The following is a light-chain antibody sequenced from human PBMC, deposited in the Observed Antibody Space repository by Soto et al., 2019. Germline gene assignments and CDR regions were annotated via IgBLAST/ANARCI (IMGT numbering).Light chain of an antibody. CDR3: MQATQLPLT. Sequence: DIVMTQTPLSSPVTLGQPASISCRSSHSLVHSDGNTYLSWLQQRPGQPPSVLIYKISKRFSRVPDRFSGNGAETDFTLKISRVEAEDVGVYFCMQATQLPLTFGGGTKVEIK. CDR2: KIS. CDR1: HSLVHSDGNTY. V-gene: IGKV2-24*01. J-gene: IGKJ4*01.